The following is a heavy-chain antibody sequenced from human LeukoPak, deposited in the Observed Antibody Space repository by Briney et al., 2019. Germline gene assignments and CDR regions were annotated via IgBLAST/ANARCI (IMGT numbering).Heavy chain of an antibody. V-gene: IGHV1-2*02. CDR3: AREDEYCTSTSCYAFDI. CDR2: INPNSGGT. J-gene: IGHJ3*02. D-gene: IGHD2-2*01. CDR1: GYTFTDYY. Sequence: GASVKVSCKASGYTFTDYYIHWVRQAPGQGLEWMGWINPNSGGTNYAQKFQSRVTMTRDTSISTAYMELSRLRSDDTAVYYCAREDEYCTSTSCYAFDIWGQGTMVTVSS.